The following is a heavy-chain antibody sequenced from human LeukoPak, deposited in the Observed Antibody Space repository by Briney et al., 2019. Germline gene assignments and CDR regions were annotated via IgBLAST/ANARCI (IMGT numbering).Heavy chain of an antibody. CDR2: IYYSGST. D-gene: IGHD1-26*01. V-gene: IGHV4-59*08. Sequence: SETLSLTCTVSGGSISSYYWSWIRQPPGKGLEGIGYIYYSGSTNYNPSLKSRVTISVDTSKNQFSLKLSSVTAADTAVYYCARQTESWELTYNWFDHWGQGTLVTVSS. CDR3: ARQTESWELTYNWFDH. CDR1: GGSISSYY. J-gene: IGHJ5*02.